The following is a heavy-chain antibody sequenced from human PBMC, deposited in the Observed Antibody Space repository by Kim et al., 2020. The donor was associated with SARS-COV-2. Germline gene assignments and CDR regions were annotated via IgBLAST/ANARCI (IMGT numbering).Heavy chain of an antibody. CDR3: ARDSGYSYGYSRLDY. Sequence: DSVKGQFSISRDNAKTSLYLQMNSLRAEDTAVYYCARDSGYSYGYSRLDYWGQGTLVTVSS. D-gene: IGHD5-18*01. V-gene: IGHV3-48*03. J-gene: IGHJ4*02.